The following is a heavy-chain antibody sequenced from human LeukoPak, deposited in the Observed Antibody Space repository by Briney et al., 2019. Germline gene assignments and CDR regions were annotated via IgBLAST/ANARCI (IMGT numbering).Heavy chain of an antibody. CDR2: IYSGGST. D-gene: IGHD2-8*01. CDR3: ARDVRDVYDYYYYYMDV. CDR1: GFTVGSNY. V-gene: IGHV3-66*02. J-gene: IGHJ6*03. Sequence: GGSLRLSCAASGFTVGSNYMSWVRQAPGKGLEWVSVIYSGGSTYYADSVKGRFTISRDNSKNTLYLQMNSLRAEDTAVYYCARDVRDVYDYYYYYMDVWGKGTTVTVSS.